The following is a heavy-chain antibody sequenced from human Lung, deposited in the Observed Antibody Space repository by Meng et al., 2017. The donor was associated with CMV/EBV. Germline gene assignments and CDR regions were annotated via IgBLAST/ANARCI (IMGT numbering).Heavy chain of an antibody. Sequence: GESXKISXAASGFTFSSYGMHWVRQAPGKGLEWVAFIRYDGSTKYYADSVKGRFTISRDNSKNTLYLQMNSLRAEDTAVYYCAKDAGVRPGVPGWDGMDDWGQGXTVTVSS. CDR3: AKDAGVRPGVPGWDGMDD. V-gene: IGHV3-30*02. J-gene: IGHJ6*02. CDR1: GFTFSSYG. D-gene: IGHD3-10*01. CDR2: IRYDGSTK.